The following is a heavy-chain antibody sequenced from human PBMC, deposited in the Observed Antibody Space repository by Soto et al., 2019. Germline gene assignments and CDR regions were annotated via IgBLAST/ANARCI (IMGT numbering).Heavy chain of an antibody. CDR3: AREGKGYCTNGVCETLDAFDI. V-gene: IGHV1-2*04. CDR1: GYTFTGYY. J-gene: IGHJ3*02. Sequence: ASVKVSCKASGYTFTGYYMHWVRQAPGQGLEWMGWINPNSGGTNYAQKFQGWVTMTRDTSISTAYMELSRLRSDDTAVYYCAREGKGYCTNGVCETLDAFDILGQGTMVTVSS. D-gene: IGHD2-8*01. CDR2: INPNSGGT.